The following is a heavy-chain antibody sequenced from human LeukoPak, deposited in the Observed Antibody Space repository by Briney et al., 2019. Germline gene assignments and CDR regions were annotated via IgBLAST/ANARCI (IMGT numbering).Heavy chain of an antibody. CDR3: ARRVIAARPSSFDY. J-gene: IGHJ4*02. CDR2: IKHSGST. Sequence: SDTLSLTCAVYGGSFSGYYWSWIRQPPGKGLEWIGEIKHSGSTNYNPSLKSRVTISVDTSKNQFSLKLSSVTAADTAVYYCARRVIAARPSSFDYWGQGTLVTVSS. CDR1: GGSFSGYY. D-gene: IGHD6-6*01. V-gene: IGHV4-34*01.